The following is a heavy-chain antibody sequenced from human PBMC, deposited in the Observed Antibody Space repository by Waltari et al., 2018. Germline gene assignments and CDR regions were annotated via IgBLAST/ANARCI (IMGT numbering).Heavy chain of an antibody. V-gene: IGHV1-69-2*01. D-gene: IGHD6-13*01. CDR3: GLQPNSWVYTWFDP. CDR1: GYTFTDYY. Sequence: EVHLVQSGAEVKRPGATVKISCKASGYTFTDYYLHWVRQAPGKGLEWMGHVDPEDGETEISDKFQGRVAMTADTSTETAYIEVRSLTSDDMAVYYCGLQPNSWVYTWFDPWGQGTLVTVSS. CDR2: VDPEDGET. J-gene: IGHJ5*02.